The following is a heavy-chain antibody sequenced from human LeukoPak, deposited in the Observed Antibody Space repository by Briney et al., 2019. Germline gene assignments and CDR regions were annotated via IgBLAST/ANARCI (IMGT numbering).Heavy chain of an antibody. CDR2: ISAYNGNT. CDR1: GYTFTSYG. CDR3: ARDGWDGYNYVFDY. V-gene: IGHV1-18*01. Sequence: GASVKVSCKASGYTFTSYGISWVPQAPGQGLEWMGWISAYNGNTNYAQKLQGRVTMTTDTSTSTAYMDLRSLRSDDTAVYYCARDGWDGYNYVFDYWGQGTLVTVSS. D-gene: IGHD5-24*01. J-gene: IGHJ4*02.